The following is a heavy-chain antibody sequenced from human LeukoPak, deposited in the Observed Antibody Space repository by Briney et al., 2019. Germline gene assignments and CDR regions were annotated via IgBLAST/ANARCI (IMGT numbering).Heavy chain of an antibody. CDR2: ISSSSSYI. D-gene: IGHD1-26*01. V-gene: IGHV3-21*01. J-gene: IGHJ4*02. CDR1: GLTFSSYS. Sequence: GGSLRLSCAASGLTFSSYSMNWVRQAPGKGLEWVSSISSSSSYIYYADSLKGRFTISRDNAKNSLYLQMNSLRAEDTAVYYCARDRFTVGATEFDYWGQGTLVTVSS. CDR3: ARDRFTVGATEFDY.